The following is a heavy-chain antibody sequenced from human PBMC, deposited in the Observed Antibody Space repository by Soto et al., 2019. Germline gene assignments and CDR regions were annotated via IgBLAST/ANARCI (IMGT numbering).Heavy chain of an antibody. D-gene: IGHD2-2*01. Sequence: EVQLLDSGGGLVQPGGSLRLSCAASGFTFSNYAMTWVRQAPGKGLEWVSGISGSGGRSYYADSVKGRFTISRDKAKSTLNLQMNSQRAGDTAVDYCAKVCFIRSIEPPYHFDYWGQGTLVTVSS. CDR1: GFTFSNYA. J-gene: IGHJ4*02. CDR3: AKVCFIRSIEPPYHFDY. CDR2: ISGSGGRS. V-gene: IGHV3-23*01.